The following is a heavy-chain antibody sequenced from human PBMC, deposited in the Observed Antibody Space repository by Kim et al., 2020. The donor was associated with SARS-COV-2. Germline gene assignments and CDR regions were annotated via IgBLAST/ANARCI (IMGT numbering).Heavy chain of an antibody. CDR2: IKSKTDGGTT. D-gene: IGHD5-18*01. CDR1: GFTFSNAW. J-gene: IGHJ6*02. Sequence: GGSLRLSCAASGFTFSNAWMSWVRQAPGKGLEWVGRIKSKTDGGTTDYAAPVKGRFTISRDDSKNTLYLQMNSLKTEDTAVYYCTTPSRDTAMVRYYYYGMDVWGQGTTVTVSS. CDR3: TTPSRDTAMVRYYYYGMDV. V-gene: IGHV3-15*01.